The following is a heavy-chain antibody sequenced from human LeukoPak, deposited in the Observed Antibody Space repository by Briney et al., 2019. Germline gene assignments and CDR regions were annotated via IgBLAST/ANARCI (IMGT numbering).Heavy chain of an antibody. V-gene: IGHV4-38-2*02. J-gene: IGHJ6*02. CDR1: GYSISSGYY. CDR3: ARDQDYDSSGYYYYYYYYGMDV. Sequence: SETLSLTCTVSGYSISSGYYWGWIRQPPGKGLEWIGSIYHSGSTYYNPSLKSRVTISVDTSKNQFSLKLSSVTAADTAVYYCARDQDYDSSGYYYYYYYYGMDVWGQGTTVTVSS. CDR2: IYHSGST. D-gene: IGHD3-22*01.